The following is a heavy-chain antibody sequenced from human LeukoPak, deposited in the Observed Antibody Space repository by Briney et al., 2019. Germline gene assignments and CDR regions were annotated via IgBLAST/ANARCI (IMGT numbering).Heavy chain of an antibody. Sequence: PSETLSLTCTVSGGSISSYYWSRIRQPPGKGLEWIGYIYYSGSTNYNPSLKSRVTISVDTSKNQFSLKLSSVTAADTAVYYCARDRGYYDSSGYNYYYYGMDVWGQGTTVTVSS. CDR1: GGSISSYY. J-gene: IGHJ6*02. CDR3: ARDRGYYDSSGYNYYYYGMDV. V-gene: IGHV4-59*01. CDR2: IYYSGST. D-gene: IGHD3-22*01.